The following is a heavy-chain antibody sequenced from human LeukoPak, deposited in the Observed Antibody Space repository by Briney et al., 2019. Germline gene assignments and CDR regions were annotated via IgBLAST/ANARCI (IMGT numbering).Heavy chain of an antibody. Sequence: GGSLRLSCAASGFTFSSYAMSWVRQAPGKGLEWVSAISGSGGSTYYADSVKGRFTISRDNSKNTLYLQMNSLRAEDTAVYYCAKDVPPIIAARPDPGYFDYWGQGTLVTVSS. CDR3: AKDVPPIIAARPDPGYFDY. CDR1: GFTFSSYA. CDR2: ISGSGGST. V-gene: IGHV3-23*01. J-gene: IGHJ4*02. D-gene: IGHD6-6*01.